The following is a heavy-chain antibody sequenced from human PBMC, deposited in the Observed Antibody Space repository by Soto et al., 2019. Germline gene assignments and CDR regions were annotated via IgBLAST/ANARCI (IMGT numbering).Heavy chain of an antibody. CDR2: IYYSGST. CDR1: GGSISSGDYY. J-gene: IGHJ5*02. D-gene: IGHD2-21*02. CDR3: VRAMVVTQNWCDP. Sequence: QVQLQESGPGLVKPSQTLSLTCTVSGGSISSGDYYSSWIRQPPGKGLEWIGYIYYSGSTYYNPSLKSRVTISVDTSKNQFSLKLSSVTAADSAVYYCVRAMVVTQNWCDPWGQGTLVTVSS. V-gene: IGHV4-30-4*01.